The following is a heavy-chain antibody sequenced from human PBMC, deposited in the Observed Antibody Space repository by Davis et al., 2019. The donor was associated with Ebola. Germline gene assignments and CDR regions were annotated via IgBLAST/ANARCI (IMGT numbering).Heavy chain of an antibody. Sequence: GGSLRLSCAASGFTFSGSSMQWVRQASGRGLDWVGRIRTKAYNYATAYPASVKGRFTISRDDSKNTTYLQMNSLKVEDTAVYFCTTRGFDYWGQGTLVTVSS. CDR3: TTRGFDY. CDR1: GFTFSGSS. J-gene: IGHJ4*02. CDR2: IRTKAYNYAT. V-gene: IGHV3-73*01. D-gene: IGHD3-10*01.